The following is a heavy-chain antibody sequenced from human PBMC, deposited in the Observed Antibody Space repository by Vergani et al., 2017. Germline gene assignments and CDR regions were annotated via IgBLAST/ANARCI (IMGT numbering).Heavy chain of an antibody. V-gene: IGHV3-23*04. D-gene: IGHD5-12*01. J-gene: IGHJ4*02. CDR3: TKGRRGYTGYYFDY. Sequence: EVQLVESGGSLVHPGGSLRLSCEASGFSFPGYAMSWVRQAPGKGLEWVSSVSGSSATPYYADSVKGRFIISRDNSKNTLHLQMNSLRADDTAVYYCTKGRRGYTGYYFDYWGQGTLATVSS. CDR1: GFSFPGYA. CDR2: VSGSSATP.